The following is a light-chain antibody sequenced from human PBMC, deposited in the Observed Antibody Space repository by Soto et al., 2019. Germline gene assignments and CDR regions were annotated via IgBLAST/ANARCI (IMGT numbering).Light chain of an antibody. V-gene: IGKV3-20*01. CDR1: QSVSSR. CDR2: GAS. CDR3: QQYGSSPLT. Sequence: EIVMTQSPATLSVSLGERATLSCRASQSVSSRLAWYQQKPGQAPRLLIYGASSRATGIPDRFSGSGSGTDFTLTISRLEPEDFAVYYCQQYGSSPLTFGGGTKVDIK. J-gene: IGKJ4*01.